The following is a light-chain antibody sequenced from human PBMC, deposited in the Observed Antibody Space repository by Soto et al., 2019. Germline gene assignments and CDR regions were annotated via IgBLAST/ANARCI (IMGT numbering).Light chain of an antibody. CDR3: QQYNNWPFT. CDR1: RSVTTN. V-gene: IGKV3-15*01. CDR2: GAS. Sequence: VMTQSPATLSVSPGERATLSCRASRSVTTNMAWYHQTPGQAPRLLIYGASTRATGVPATFSGSGSGTEFTLTISSLQSEDFGVYFCQQYNNWPFTFGPGTKLDIK. J-gene: IGKJ3*01.